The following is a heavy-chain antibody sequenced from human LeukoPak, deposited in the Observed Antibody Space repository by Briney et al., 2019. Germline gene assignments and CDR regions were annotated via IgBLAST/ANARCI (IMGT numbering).Heavy chain of an antibody. J-gene: IGHJ4*01. V-gene: IGHV3-53*01. Sequence: GGSLRLSCAASGFIVSHNYMTWVRQAPGKGLEWISTIYIDGTTYYAASVKGRFTISRDQANNTLYLQKNTLRDEDTAVYYCARGPRYSFYWGQGTLVTVSS. CDR2: IYIDGTT. CDR1: GFIVSHNY. CDR3: ARGPRYSFY. D-gene: IGHD6-13*01.